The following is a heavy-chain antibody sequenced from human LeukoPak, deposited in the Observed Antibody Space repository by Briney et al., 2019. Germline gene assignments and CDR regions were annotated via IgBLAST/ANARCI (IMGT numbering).Heavy chain of an antibody. CDR3: ARGEVWMEEGG. D-gene: IGHD1-1*01. CDR2: IYSGGST. Sequence: GGSLRLSCAASGFTVSSNHMSWVRQAPGKGLEWVSVIYSGGSTYYADSVKGRFTISRDNSKSTLYLQMNSLRAEDTAVYYCARGEVWMEEGGWGQGTLVTVSS. J-gene: IGHJ4*02. V-gene: IGHV3-66*01. CDR1: GFTVSSNH.